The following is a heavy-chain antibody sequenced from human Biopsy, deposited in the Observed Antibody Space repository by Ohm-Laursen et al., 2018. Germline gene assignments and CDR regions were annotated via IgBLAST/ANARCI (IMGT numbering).Heavy chain of an antibody. J-gene: IGHJ6*02. CDR1: RGSISNYY. Sequence: SDTLSLTWAVSRGSISNYYWSWIRQTPGKGLEWIGEINHSGRTNYNPSLKSRVTISVDTSKNQFSLKVRSVTAADTAVYYCVRGVDYYDPYHYYALDVWGQGTAVTVSS. D-gene: IGHD3-22*01. V-gene: IGHV4-34*01. CDR2: INHSGRT. CDR3: VRGVDYYDPYHYYALDV.